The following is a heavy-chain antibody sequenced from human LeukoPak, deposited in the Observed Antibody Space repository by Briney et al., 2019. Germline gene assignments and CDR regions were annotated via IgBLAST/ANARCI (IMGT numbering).Heavy chain of an antibody. CDR2: ITGSGGTT. J-gene: IGHJ4*02. V-gene: IGHV3-23*01. Sequence: PGGSLRLSCAASGFAFSSYAMSWVRQAPGKGLEWVSTITGSGGTTYYADSVKGRFTISRDNSKNTLYLQMNSLRAEDTAVYYCAKLGLKLGGDYWGQGTLVTVSS. CDR3: AKLGLKLGGDY. D-gene: IGHD3-16*01. CDR1: GFAFSSYA.